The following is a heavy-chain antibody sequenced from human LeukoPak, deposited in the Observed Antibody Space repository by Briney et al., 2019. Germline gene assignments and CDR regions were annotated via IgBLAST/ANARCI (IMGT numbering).Heavy chain of an antibody. CDR1: GYSISSGYY. Sequence: SETLSLTCAVSGYSISSGYYWGWIRQPPGKGLEWIGSIYHSGSTYYNPSLKSRVTISVDTSENQFSLKLSSVTAADTAVYYCARVPFYCSGGSCYLGYFDYWGQGTLVTVSS. V-gene: IGHV4-38-2*01. CDR3: ARVPFYCSGGSCYLGYFDY. D-gene: IGHD2-15*01. J-gene: IGHJ4*02. CDR2: IYHSGST.